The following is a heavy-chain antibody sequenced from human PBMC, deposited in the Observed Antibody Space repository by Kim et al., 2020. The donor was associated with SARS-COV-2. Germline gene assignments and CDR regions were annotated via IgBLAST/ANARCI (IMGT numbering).Heavy chain of an antibody. Sequence: YYVDSMKGRFTISRDNAQSSLYLQITSLRAEDTAVYYCARTAAGRIDAFDIWGQGTMVTVSS. J-gene: IGHJ3*02. V-gene: IGHV3-7*03. D-gene: IGHD6-13*01. CDR3: ARTAAGRIDAFDI.